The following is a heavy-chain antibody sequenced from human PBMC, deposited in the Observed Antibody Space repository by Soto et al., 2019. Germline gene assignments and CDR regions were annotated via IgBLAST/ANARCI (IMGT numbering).Heavy chain of an antibody. CDR2: FHFIGNP. Sequence: QVQRRESGPGLVRPSETLFLTCTVSVASIRNYYWNWSLQPPGKGLELVGHFHFIGNPNYNPSLKSRVTISAVTAKNELSLSLHSLTAADTGEYDCVWESGLLISGVVWG. D-gene: IGHD6-25*01. V-gene: IGHV4-59*01. CDR3: VWESGLLISGVV. CDR1: VASIRNYY. J-gene: IGHJ3*01.